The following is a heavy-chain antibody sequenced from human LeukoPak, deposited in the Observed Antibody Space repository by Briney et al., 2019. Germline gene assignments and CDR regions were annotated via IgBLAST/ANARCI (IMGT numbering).Heavy chain of an antibody. CDR2: ISWNSRSI. J-gene: IGHJ6*02. CDR3: TKDLASQWFTDIRHYGMDV. Sequence: GGSLRLSCAASGFTFDDYSMHWVRHAPGKGLEWVAGISWNSRSIGYAGSVKGRFTISRDNAKNSLYLQMVSLRTEDTALYYCTKDLASQWFTDIRHYGMDVWGQGTTVAV. D-gene: IGHD3-22*01. CDR1: GFTFDDYS. V-gene: IGHV3-9*01.